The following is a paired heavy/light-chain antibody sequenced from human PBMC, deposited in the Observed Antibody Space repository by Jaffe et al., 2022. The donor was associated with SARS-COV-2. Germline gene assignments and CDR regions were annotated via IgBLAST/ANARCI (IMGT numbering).Light chain of an antibody. CDR3: QQSYSPPLT. V-gene: IGKV1-39*01. CDR2: LAS. J-gene: IGKJ1*01. CDR1: QTISNY. Sequence: DIQMTQSPSSLSASVGERVTITCRASQTISNYLSWYQQKPGKAPKLLIYLASSLHSGVPSSFSGSGSGTDFTLTISSLQPEDFATYYCQQSYSPPLTFGQGTKVEIK.
Heavy chain of an antibody. CDR3: ARDPSTGDPTWHFDL. J-gene: IGHJ2*01. D-gene: IGHD1-1*01. CDR1: GLSFSDYW. V-gene: IGHV3-7*01. Sequence: EVQLVESGGGLVQPGGSLRLSCAASGLSFSDYWMNWVRQAPGKGLEWVANIKRDGSEKEYVNSVKGRFTISRDNAKNSLYLQMNSLRPEDTAVYYCARDPSTGDPTWHFDLWGRGTLVTVSS. CDR2: IKRDGSEK.